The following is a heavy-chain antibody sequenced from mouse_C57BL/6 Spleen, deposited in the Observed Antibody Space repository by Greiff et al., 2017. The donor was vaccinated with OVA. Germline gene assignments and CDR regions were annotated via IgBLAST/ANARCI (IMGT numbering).Heavy chain of an antibody. CDR1: GFTFSDYG. V-gene: IGHV5-17*01. Sequence: EVKLMESGGGLVKPGGSLKLSCAASGFTFSDYGMHWVRQAPEKGLEWVAYISSGSSTIYYADTVKGRFTISRDNAKNTLFLQMTSLRSEDTAMYYCARLYYYGYFDYWGQGTTLTVSS. CDR3: ARLYYYGYFDY. D-gene: IGHD1-1*01. J-gene: IGHJ2*01. CDR2: ISSGSSTI.